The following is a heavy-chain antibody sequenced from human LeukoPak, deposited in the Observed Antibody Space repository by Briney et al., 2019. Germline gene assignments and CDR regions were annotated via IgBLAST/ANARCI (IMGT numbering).Heavy chain of an antibody. CDR3: ARDSFVTISGGWNWFDP. J-gene: IGHJ5*02. CDR1: GFTFSSFW. CDR2: INNDGSST. V-gene: IGHV3-74*01. Sequence: GGSLRLSCAASGFTFSSFWMHWVRQAPGKGLVWVSRINNDGSSTAYADSVKGRFTISRDNAKSTLYLQMNSLRAEDTAVYYCARDSFVTISGGWNWFDPWGQGTLVTVSS. D-gene: IGHD3-3*01.